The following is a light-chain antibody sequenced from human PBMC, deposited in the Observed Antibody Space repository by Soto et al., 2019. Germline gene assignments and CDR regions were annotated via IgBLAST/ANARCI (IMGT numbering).Light chain of an antibody. CDR1: QSVNTN. J-gene: IGKJ1*01. Sequence: EIVMTQSPATLSVSLGQRVTLSCRASQSVNTNLAWYQHKPGQAPRLLIYGAATGATGIPARFSAAGSGTEFTLTISGLQSEDFAVYYCQQYNKWTWSFGQGTKVEIK. CDR3: QQYNKWTWS. V-gene: IGKV3-15*01. CDR2: GAA.